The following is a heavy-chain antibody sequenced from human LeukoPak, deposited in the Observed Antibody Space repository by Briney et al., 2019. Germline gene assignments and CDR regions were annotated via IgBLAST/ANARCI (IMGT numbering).Heavy chain of an antibody. CDR2: IYYSVST. CDR1: GVAVSSGSSY. V-gene: IGHV4-61*01. CDR3: ATSRDGNYTGSDP. J-gene: IGHJ5*02. D-gene: IGHD5-24*01. Sequence: PLGTLSLTCTVSGVAVSSGSSYWGWIRPPPGQGLEWVGYIYYSVSTTYNPSLKSRATMSVDTSKSQFSLKATSASAAGPCIYFRATSRDGNYTGSDPWGQGTLVTVS.